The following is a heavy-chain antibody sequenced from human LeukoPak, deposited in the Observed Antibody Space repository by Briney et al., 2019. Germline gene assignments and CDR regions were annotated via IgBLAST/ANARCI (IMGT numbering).Heavy chain of an antibody. J-gene: IGHJ4*02. CDR3: AIHRESYYYDSSGYPGH. Sequence: GASVKVSCKASGYTFTSYGISWVRQAPGQGLEWTGWIGAYNGNTNYAQKLQGRVTMTTDTSTSTAYMELRSLRSDDTAVYYCAIHRESYYYDSSGYPGHWGQGTLVTVSS. D-gene: IGHD3-22*01. CDR2: IGAYNGNT. CDR1: GYTFTSYG. V-gene: IGHV1-18*04.